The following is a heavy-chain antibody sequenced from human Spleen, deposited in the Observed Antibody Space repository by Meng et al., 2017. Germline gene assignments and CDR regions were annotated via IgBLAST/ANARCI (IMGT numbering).Heavy chain of an antibody. Sequence: LSLTCAASGFTFSSYSMNWVRQAPGKGLEWVSSISSSSSYIYYADSVKGRFTISRDNAKNSLYLQMNRLKGEDTGVYYCARYCSTTTCSEVHGMDVWGQGTAVTVSS. CDR3: ARYCSTTTCSEVHGMDV. D-gene: IGHD2-2*01. CDR1: GFTFSSYS. V-gene: IGHV3-21*01. J-gene: IGHJ6*02. CDR2: ISSSSSYI.